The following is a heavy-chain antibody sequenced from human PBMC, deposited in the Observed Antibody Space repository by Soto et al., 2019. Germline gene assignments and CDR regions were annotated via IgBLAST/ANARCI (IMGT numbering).Heavy chain of an antibody. V-gene: IGHV4-39*01. CDR2: IYYSGST. CDR1: GGSISSSSYY. Sequence: PSETLSLTCTVSGGSISSSSYYWGWIRQPPGKGLEWIGSIYYSGSTYYNPSLKSRVTISVDTSKNQFSLKLSSVTAADTAVYYCVRLYYYDSSGYYYYFDYWGQGTLVTVSS. J-gene: IGHJ4*02. D-gene: IGHD3-22*01. CDR3: VRLYYYDSSGYYYYFDY.